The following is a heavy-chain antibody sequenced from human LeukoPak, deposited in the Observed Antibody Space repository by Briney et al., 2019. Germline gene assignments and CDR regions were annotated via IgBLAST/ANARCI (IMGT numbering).Heavy chain of an antibody. CDR3: AREAGSSGSFDY. CDR2: IYYSGST. V-gene: IGHV4-61*01. Sequence: SETLSLTCTVSGGSVSSCSYYWSWIRQPPGKGLEWIGYIYYSGSTKYNPSLKSRVTISADTSKNQFSLKLTSVTAADTAVYYCAREAGSSGSFDYWGQGTLVTVSS. D-gene: IGHD6-19*01. J-gene: IGHJ4*02. CDR1: GGSVSSCSYY.